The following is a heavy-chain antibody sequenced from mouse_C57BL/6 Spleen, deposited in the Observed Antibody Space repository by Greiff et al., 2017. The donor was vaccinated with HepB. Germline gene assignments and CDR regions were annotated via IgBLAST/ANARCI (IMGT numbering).Heavy chain of an antibody. CDR2: IYPGDGDT. D-gene: IGHD2-5*01. V-gene: IGHV1-82*01. CDR3: ARDYYSNLYWYFDV. J-gene: IGHJ1*03. Sequence: VQLQQSGPELVKPGASVKISCKASGYAFSSSWMNWVQQRPGKGLEWIGRIYPGDGDTNYNGKFKGKATLTADKYSSTAYMQLSSLTSDDSAVYFCARDYYSNLYWYFDVWGTGTTVTVSS. CDR1: GYAFSSSW.